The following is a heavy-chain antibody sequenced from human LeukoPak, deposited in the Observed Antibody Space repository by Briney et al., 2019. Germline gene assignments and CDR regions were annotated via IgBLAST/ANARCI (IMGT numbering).Heavy chain of an antibody. D-gene: IGHD4-17*01. CDR1: GYTFSNYG. J-gene: IGHJ4*02. V-gene: IGHV1-18*01. CDR3: ARANFGDYEGGFDY. Sequence: ASVKVSCKASGYTFSNYGISWVRQAPGQGLEWVGWIRGDNGNTNYAQKFQGRVTMTRDMSTSTVYMELSNLRSEDTAVYYCARANFGDYEGGFDYWGQGTLVTVSS. CDR2: IRGDNGNT.